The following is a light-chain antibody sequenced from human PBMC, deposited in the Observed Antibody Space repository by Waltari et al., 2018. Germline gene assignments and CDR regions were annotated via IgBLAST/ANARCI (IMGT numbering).Light chain of an antibody. CDR3: QHYVRLPAT. CDR2: GAS. Sequence: EIVLTQSPGTLSLSPGERATLSCRASQSVSRTFARYQQKPGQAPKLLIYGASIRATGIPDRVTGSGSGTDFSLTISSLEPEDFAIYFCQHYVRLPATFGQGTKVEIK. V-gene: IGKV3-20*01. J-gene: IGKJ1*01. CDR1: QSVSRT.